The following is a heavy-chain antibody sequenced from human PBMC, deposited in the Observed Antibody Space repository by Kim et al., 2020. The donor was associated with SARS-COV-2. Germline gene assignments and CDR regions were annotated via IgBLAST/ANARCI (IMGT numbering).Heavy chain of an antibody. D-gene: IGHD5-12*01. V-gene: IGHV3-11*04. J-gene: IGHJ4*02. Sequence: YADAVKDRFTISRNNAKNSMYLQMNSLRAEDTAVYYCARFPQRTVATTTYWGQGTLVTVSS. CDR3: ARFPQRTVATTTY.